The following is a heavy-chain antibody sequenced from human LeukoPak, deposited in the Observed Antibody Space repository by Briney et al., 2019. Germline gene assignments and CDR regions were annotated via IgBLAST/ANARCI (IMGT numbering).Heavy chain of an antibody. CDR2: IDPSDSYT. CDR3: ARLMSGSASFDY. V-gene: IGHV5-10-1*01. J-gene: IGHJ4*02. CDR1: GYSFTSYW. Sequence: GESLKISCKGSGYSFTSYWITWVRQMPGKGLEWMGRIDPSDSYTNYSPSFQGHVTISADKSISTAYLQWSSLKASDTAMYYCARLMSGSASFDYWGQGTLLTVSS. D-gene: IGHD6-19*01.